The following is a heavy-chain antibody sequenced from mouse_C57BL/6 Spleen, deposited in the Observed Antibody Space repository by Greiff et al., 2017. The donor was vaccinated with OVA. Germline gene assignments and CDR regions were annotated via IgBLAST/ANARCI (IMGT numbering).Heavy chain of an antibody. V-gene: IGHV1-54*01. D-gene: IGHD1-1*01. CDR2: INPGSGGT. CDR1: GYAFTNYL. CDR3: ARGLSTVPCAY. J-gene: IGHJ3*01. Sequence: VQLQQSGAELVRPGTSVKVSCKASGYAFTNYLIEWVKQRPGQGLEWIGVINPGSGGTNYNEKFKGKATLTADKSSSTAYMQLSSLTSEDAAVYFCARGLSTVPCAYWGQGTLVTVSA.